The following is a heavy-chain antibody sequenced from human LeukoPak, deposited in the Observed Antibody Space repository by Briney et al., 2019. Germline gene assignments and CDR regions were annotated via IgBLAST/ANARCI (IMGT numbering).Heavy chain of an antibody. Sequence: GGSLRLSCAASGFTFSGYWMTWVRQAPGKGLEWVANIKKDGSEKYYVDSVKGRFTISRDNAKNSLYLQMNSLRAEDTAVYYCARGFFDMDVWGKGTTVTVSS. V-gene: IGHV3-7*02. J-gene: IGHJ6*03. CDR3: ARGFFDMDV. CDR2: IKKDGSEK. D-gene: IGHD3-3*01. CDR1: GFTFSGYW.